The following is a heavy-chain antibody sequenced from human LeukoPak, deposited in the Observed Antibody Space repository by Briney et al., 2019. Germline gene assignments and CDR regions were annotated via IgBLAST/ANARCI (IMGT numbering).Heavy chain of an antibody. V-gene: IGHV4-34*01. CDR1: GGSISGCY. CDR2: INHSGSS. D-gene: IGHD4-17*01. Sequence: PSQTLCLTCNVSGGSISGCYWNWIRQPPGKGLEWMGEINHSGSSNYNPALKSRVTITVDTSKNQFSLKLSSVTAADTAVYYCASGEDGDYYFQHWGQGTLVTVSS. J-gene: IGHJ1*01. CDR3: ASGEDGDYYFQH.